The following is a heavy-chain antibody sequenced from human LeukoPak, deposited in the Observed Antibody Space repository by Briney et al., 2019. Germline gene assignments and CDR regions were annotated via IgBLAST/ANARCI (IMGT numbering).Heavy chain of an antibody. Sequence: SETLSLTCTVSGGSISSSSYYWGWIRQPPGKRLEWIGSIYYSGSTYYNPSLKSRVTISVDTSKNQFSLKLSSVTAADTAVYYCARQITMVRGAYRNFDYWGQGTLVTVSS. J-gene: IGHJ4*02. CDR2: IYYSGST. D-gene: IGHD3-10*01. CDR1: GGSISSSSYY. CDR3: ARQITMVRGAYRNFDY. V-gene: IGHV4-39*01.